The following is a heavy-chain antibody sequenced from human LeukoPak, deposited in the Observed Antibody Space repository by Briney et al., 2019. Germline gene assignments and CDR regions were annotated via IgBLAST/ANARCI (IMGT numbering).Heavy chain of an antibody. CDR2: ISAYNGNT. V-gene: IGHV1-18*01. CDR3: ARRVTMIVVVTDAFDI. D-gene: IGHD3-22*01. J-gene: IGHJ3*02. Sequence: ASVKVSCKASGYTFTSYGISWVRQAPGRGLEWMGWISAYNGNTNYAQKLQGRVTMTTDTSTSTAYMELRSLRSDDTAVYYSARRVTMIVVVTDAFDIWGQGTMVTVSS. CDR1: GYTFTSYG.